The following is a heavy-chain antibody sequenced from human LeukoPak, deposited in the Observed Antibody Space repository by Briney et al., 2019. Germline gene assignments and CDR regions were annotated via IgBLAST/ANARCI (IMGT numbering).Heavy chain of an antibody. Sequence: GGSLRLSCAGSGFTFDDYAMHWVRQAPGKGLEWVSGISWNSGSIGYADSVKGRFTISRDNAKNSLYLQMNSLRAEDMALYYCAKDIRCSSSPQSYFDYRGQGTLVTVSS. CDR3: AKDIRCSSSPQSYFDY. D-gene: IGHD6-6*01. CDR1: GFTFDDYA. J-gene: IGHJ4*02. CDR2: ISWNSGSI. V-gene: IGHV3-9*03.